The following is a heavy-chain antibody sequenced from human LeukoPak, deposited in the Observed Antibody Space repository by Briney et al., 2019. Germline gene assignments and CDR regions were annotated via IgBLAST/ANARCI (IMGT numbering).Heavy chain of an antibody. J-gene: IGHJ4*02. V-gene: IGHV4-38-2*02. CDR1: GYSISSGYY. D-gene: IGHD2-15*01. Sequence: SETLSLTFTVSGYSISSGYYWGWIRQPPGKGLEWIGSISHSGSPYYNPSLKSRVTISVDTSKNQFSLKLSSVTAADTAVYYCARDPLGGGSYYYDYWGQGTLVTVSS. CDR3: ARDPLGGGSYYYDY. CDR2: ISHSGSP.